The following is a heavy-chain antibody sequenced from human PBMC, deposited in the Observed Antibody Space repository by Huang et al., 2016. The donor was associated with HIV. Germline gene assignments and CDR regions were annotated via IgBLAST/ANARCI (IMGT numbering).Heavy chain of an antibody. V-gene: IGHV1-18*01. CDR1: GYTFTTYN. CDR2: IIPYNGNT. Sequence: QVQLVQSGAEVKKPGASVKVSCKTSGYTFTTYNINWVRQAPGRGLEWRGWIIPYNGNTNYAQRVQGRVTMTTDTSTTTAYMELRSLRSDDTAVYFCARQGFGRNDAFDIWGQGTMVSVSS. D-gene: IGHD3-10*01. J-gene: IGHJ3*02. CDR3: ARQGFGRNDAFDI.